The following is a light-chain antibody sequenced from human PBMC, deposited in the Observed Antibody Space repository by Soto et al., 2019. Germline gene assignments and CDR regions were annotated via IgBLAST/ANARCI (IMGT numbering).Light chain of an antibody. CDR3: QQYSYLVT. CDR1: QSIGSSY. V-gene: IGKV3-20*01. J-gene: IGKJ4*01. Sequence: EIVLTQSPDTLSLSPGERATLSCRASQSIGSSYLAWYQQKPGQAPRLLIYGTLTRATGIPDRFSGSGSGTDFTLTISRLEPEDFALYFCQQYSYLVTFGGGTKVEIK. CDR2: GTL.